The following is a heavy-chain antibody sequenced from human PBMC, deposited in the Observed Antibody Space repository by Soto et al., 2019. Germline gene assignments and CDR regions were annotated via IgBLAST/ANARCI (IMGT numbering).Heavy chain of an antibody. Sequence: PGGSLRLSCAASGFTFNTYAMNWVRQAPGKGLEWVSTISDTGGSTYYADSVKGRFTISRDNSKNTVYLQMNGLRAEDTAVYYCAKRRATRNYFDYCGQGPLVIVSS. V-gene: IGHV3-23*01. CDR1: GFTFNTYA. J-gene: IGHJ4*02. CDR3: AKRRATRNYFDY. CDR2: ISDTGGST.